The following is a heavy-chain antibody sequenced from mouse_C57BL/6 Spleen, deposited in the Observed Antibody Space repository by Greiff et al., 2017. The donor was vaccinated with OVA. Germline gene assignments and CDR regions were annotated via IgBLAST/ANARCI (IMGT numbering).Heavy chain of an antibody. CDR1: GYTFTSYW. D-gene: IGHD2-4*01. J-gene: IGHJ2*01. CDR3: ARDVYDYAYDFDY. Sequence: QVQLQQPGAELVMPGASVKLSCKASGYTFTSYWMHWVKQRPGQGLEWIGEIDPSDSYTNYNQKFKGKSTLTVDKSSSTAYMQLSSLTSEDSAVYYCARDVYDYAYDFDYWGQGTTLTVSS. CDR2: IDPSDSYT. V-gene: IGHV1-69*01.